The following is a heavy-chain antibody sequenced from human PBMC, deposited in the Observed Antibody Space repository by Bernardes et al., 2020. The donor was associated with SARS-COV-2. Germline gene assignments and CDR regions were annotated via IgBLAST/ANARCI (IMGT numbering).Heavy chain of an antibody. J-gene: IGHJ2*01. Sequence: SETLSLTCTVSGGSVSSGTYYWSWIRQTPGKGLEWIGYMYYGGGTNYNPSLTSRVTISVDTSKKQFSLKLSSVTAADTAVYYCARGYGSYYRLESVDLWGRGSPVTVSS. CDR3: ARGYGSYYRLESVDL. CDR1: GGSVSSGTYY. V-gene: IGHV4-61*01. D-gene: IGHD1-26*01. CDR2: MYYGGGT.